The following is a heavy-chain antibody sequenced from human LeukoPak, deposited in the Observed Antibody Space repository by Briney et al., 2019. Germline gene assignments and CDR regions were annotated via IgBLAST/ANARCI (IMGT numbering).Heavy chain of an antibody. CDR1: GGSISSSSYH. Sequence: PSETLSLTCTVSGGSISSSSYHWGWIRQPPGKGLEWIGSIYYSGSTYYNPSLKSRVTISVDTSKNQFSLKLSSVTAADTAVYYCARVASGWHNWFDPWGQGTLVTVSS. V-gene: IGHV4-39*07. CDR3: ARVASGWHNWFDP. D-gene: IGHD6-19*01. J-gene: IGHJ5*02. CDR2: IYYSGST.